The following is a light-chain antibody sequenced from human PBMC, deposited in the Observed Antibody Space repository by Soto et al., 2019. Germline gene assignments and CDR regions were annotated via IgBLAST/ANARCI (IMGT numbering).Light chain of an antibody. CDR2: GVS. CDR3: QQHDTSPWT. CDR1: QSISSSY. V-gene: IGKV3-20*01. Sequence: EIVLTQSPGTLSLSPGERATLSCRASQSISSSYLAIAWYQQKPGQPPRLLIYGVSNRATDIPDRFSGSGCATDFTLTISRLEPEDFAVYYCQQHDTSPWTFGQGTRVDI. J-gene: IGKJ1*01.